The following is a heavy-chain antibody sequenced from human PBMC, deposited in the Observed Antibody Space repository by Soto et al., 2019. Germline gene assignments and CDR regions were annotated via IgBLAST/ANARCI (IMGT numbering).Heavy chain of an antibody. Sequence: QVQLVEAGGGVVQPGRSLRLSCAASGFTFSNCGMHWVRQAPGKGLEWVALIAYDGSDKYYADSVKGRSTISRDNFKKTLYLQMNSLRPEDTAMYYCARAYGSVRLDYYALDVWGQGTTVTVSS. J-gene: IGHJ6*02. CDR3: ARAYGSVRLDYYALDV. D-gene: IGHD3-10*01. V-gene: IGHV3-30*03. CDR2: IAYDGSDK. CDR1: GFTFSNCG.